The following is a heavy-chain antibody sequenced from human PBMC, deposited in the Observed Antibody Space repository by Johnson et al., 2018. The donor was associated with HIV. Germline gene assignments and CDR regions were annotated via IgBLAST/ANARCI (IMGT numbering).Heavy chain of an antibody. D-gene: IGHD3-10*01. CDR3: ARDASYYGSANDAFDI. CDR1: GFTFSDYY. V-gene: IGHV3-11*04. Sequence: QVRLVESGGGLVKPGGSLRLSCAASGFTFSDYYMSWIRQAPGKGLEWVSNISSSGSTIYYADSVKGRFTISRDNSKNTLYLQMNSLRAEDTAVYYCARDASYYGSANDAFDIWGQGTMVTVSS. CDR2: ISSSGSTI. J-gene: IGHJ3*02.